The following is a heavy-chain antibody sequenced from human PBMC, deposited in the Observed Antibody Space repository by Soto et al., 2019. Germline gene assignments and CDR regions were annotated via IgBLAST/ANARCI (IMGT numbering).Heavy chain of an antibody. CDR2: ISYDGSNK. Sequence: GGSLRLSCAASGFTFSSYGMHWVRQAPGKGLEWVAVISYDGSNKYYADSVKGRFTFSRDNSKNTLYLQMNSLRAEDTAVYYCARVSYYDPSDYTLIGYFDSWGQGTLVTVSS. D-gene: IGHD3-22*01. J-gene: IGHJ4*02. V-gene: IGHV3-30*03. CDR1: GFTFSSYG. CDR3: ARVSYYDPSDYTLIGYFDS.